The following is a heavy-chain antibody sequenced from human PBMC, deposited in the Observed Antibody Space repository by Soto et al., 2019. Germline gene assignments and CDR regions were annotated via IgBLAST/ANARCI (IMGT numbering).Heavy chain of an antibody. J-gene: IGHJ6*02. CDR1: GFTFSDYN. V-gene: IGHV3-48*02. CDR3: ARPEKTTAYYYGLDV. D-gene: IGHD4-4*01. Sequence: GGSLRLSCAASGFTFSDYNMNWVRQAPGKGLEWVSFISTGSGTIYYADSVKGRFTISRDNAENSLYLQMNSLRDEDTAVYYCARPEKTTAYYYGLDVWGQGTTVTVSS. CDR2: ISTGSGTI.